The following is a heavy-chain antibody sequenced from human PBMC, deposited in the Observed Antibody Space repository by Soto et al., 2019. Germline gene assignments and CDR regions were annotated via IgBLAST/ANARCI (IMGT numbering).Heavy chain of an antibody. J-gene: IGHJ3*01. D-gene: IGHD1-1*01. CDR2: ISPDSGAT. V-gene: IGHV1-2*02. CDR1: GYTFSDYN. Sequence: QGQLVQSGAEVQKPGASVKVSCKASGYTFSDYNIHWVRQAPGQGLEWMGRISPDSGATQSAQKFQGRVTMTRDTSISTVYMDLSGLTSDDAAVYYCAAAWKTGRVRPVHDGFEVWGQGTMVSVSS. CDR3: AAAWKTGRVRPVHDGFEV.